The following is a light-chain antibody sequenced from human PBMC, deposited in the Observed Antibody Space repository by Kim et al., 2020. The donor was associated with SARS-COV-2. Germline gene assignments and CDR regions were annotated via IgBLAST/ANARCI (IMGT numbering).Light chain of an antibody. Sequence: DIQMTQSPSSLSASVVDRVTITCRASQGIRHDLSWYQQKPGKAPKRLIYSASSLQSGVPPRFSGSGSETEFTLTISSLQPEDFATYFCLQHNTYPPTFGQGTKVDIK. CDR3: LQHNTYPPT. J-gene: IGKJ1*01. CDR2: SAS. V-gene: IGKV1-17*01. CDR1: QGIRHD.